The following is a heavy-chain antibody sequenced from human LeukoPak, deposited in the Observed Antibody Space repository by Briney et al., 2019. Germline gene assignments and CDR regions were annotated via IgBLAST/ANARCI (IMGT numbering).Heavy chain of an antibody. Sequence: PSETLSLTCIVSGGSISSSIYYWAWVRQPPGKGLEWIGTGFYNGATQYSPSLRSRVTISIDTSTNQFSLKLSSVTAADTAVYYCARHESPGYCSGGSCPIGAYYFDYWGQGTLVTVSS. CDR1: GGSISSSIYY. CDR2: GFYNGAT. J-gene: IGHJ4*02. D-gene: IGHD2-15*01. CDR3: ARHESPGYCSGGSCPIGAYYFDY. V-gene: IGHV4-39*01.